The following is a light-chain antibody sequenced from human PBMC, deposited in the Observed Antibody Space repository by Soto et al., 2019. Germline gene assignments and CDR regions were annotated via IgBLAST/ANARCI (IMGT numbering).Light chain of an antibody. Sequence: DIVLPQTPLFLSVTPGQPASISCRSTQSLLHSDGKTYFYWFLQKAGQPPQLLIYEVANRFSGVPDRLSGSGSGRDFTLKLSRGEADDVGIYYCMQSIKLPYPFGQGTNLEIK. CDR2: EVA. V-gene: IGKV2D-29*01. J-gene: IGKJ2*01. CDR3: MQSIKLPYP. CDR1: QSLLHSDGKTY.